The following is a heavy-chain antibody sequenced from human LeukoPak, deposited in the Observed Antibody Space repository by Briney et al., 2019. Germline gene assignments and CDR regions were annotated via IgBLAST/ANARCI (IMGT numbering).Heavy chain of an antibody. D-gene: IGHD3-3*02. J-gene: IGHJ3*02. V-gene: IGHV4-59*01. CDR2: IYYSGST. Sequence: PSEALSLTCTVSGGSISSYYWSWIRQPPGRGLEWIGYIYYSGSTNYNPSLKSRVTISVDTSKNQFSLKLSSVTAADTAVYYCAREGTIFGVVITHHDAFDIWGQGTMVTVSS. CDR3: AREGTIFGVVITHHDAFDI. CDR1: GGSISSYY.